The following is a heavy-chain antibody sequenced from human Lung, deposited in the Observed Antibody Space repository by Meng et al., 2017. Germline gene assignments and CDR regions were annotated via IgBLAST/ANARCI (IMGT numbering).Heavy chain of an antibody. CDR2: INPNSGGT. CDR1: GYTFTDYY. V-gene: IGHV1-2*02. D-gene: IGHD1-26*01. Sequence: ASVKVSCKASGYTFTDYYMHWVRQAPGQGLEWMGWINPNSGGTNYAQKFQGRVTMTRDTSISTAYMELNRLRSDDTAVYYCARELRATSGSYALDYWGQGTLVTVSS. CDR3: ARELRATSGSYALDY. J-gene: IGHJ4*02.